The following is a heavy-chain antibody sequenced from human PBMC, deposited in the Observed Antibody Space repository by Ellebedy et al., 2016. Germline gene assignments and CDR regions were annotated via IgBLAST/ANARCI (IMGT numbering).Heavy chain of an antibody. CDR2: IYYSGST. Sequence: SETLSLTCTVSGGSISNFYWSWIRQTPGKGLEWIGYIYYSGSTNYNTSLQSRVTISVDTSKNQFSLKLSSVTAADTAMYYCARVQCNSTSCYRRNAFDIWGRGTMVTVSS. D-gene: IGHD2-2*02. CDR1: GGSISNFY. CDR3: ARVQCNSTSCYRRNAFDI. V-gene: IGHV4-59*01. J-gene: IGHJ3*02.